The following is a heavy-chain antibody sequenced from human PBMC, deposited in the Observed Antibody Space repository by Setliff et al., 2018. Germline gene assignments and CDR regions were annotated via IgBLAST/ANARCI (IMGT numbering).Heavy chain of an antibody. Sequence: PSETLSLTCGVSGYSISSGYYWGWVRQSPGKGLEWIGEIYLGGSPTYNPSLKSRVTISIYKSKNQLSLDLTSVTAADTAVYYCARNWHWGFDPWGRGALVTVSS. CDR1: GYSISSGYY. CDR3: ARNWHWGFDP. D-gene: IGHD1-7*01. V-gene: IGHV4-38-2*01. CDR2: IYLGGSP. J-gene: IGHJ5*02.